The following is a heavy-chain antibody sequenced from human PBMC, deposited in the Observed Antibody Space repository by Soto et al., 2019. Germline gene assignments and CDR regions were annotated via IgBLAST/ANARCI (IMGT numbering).Heavy chain of an antibody. CDR3: ASGIAARPQSRLDWFDP. CDR2: IYYSGST. CDR1: GGSISSGGYY. Sequence: SETLSLTCTVSGGSISSGGYYWSWIRQHPGKGLEWIGYIYYSGSTYYNPSLKSRVTISVDTSKNQFSLKLSSVTAADTAVYYCASGIAARPQSRLDWFDPWGQGTLVTVSS. D-gene: IGHD6-6*01. J-gene: IGHJ5*02. V-gene: IGHV4-31*03.